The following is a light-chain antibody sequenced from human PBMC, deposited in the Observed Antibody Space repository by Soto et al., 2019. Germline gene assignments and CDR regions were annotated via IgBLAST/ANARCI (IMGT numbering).Light chain of an antibody. V-gene: IGKV3-20*01. J-gene: IGKJ1*01. CDR1: QSVSSSY. CDR2: GAS. Sequence: EIGWTQSPGTLSVSRAERATLSCRAIQSVSSSYLAWYQQKPGQAPRLLIYGASSRATGIPDRFSGSGSGTDFTLTISRLEPEDFAVYYCQQYGTSLPWTFGQGTKVDIK. CDR3: QQYGTSLPWT.